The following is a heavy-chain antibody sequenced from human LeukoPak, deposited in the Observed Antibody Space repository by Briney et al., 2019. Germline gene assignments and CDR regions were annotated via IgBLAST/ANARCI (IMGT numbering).Heavy chain of an antibody. V-gene: IGHV3-7*01. CDR2: IKHDGSEK. D-gene: IGHD1-7*01. CDR3: AKEGKTRNWNYSQAKPVY. CDR1: GFTFSSYW. Sequence: GGSLRLSCAASGFTFSSYWMSWVRQAPGKGLEWVANIKHDGSEKYYVDSVKGRFTISRDNAKNSLYLQMNSLRAEDTAVYYCAKEGKTRNWNYSQAKPVYWGQGTLVTVSS. J-gene: IGHJ4*02.